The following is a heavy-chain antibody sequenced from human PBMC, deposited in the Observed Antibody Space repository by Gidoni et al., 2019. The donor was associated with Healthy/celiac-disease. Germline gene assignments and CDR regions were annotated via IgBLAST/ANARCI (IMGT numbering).Heavy chain of an antibody. CDR3: AREWAGSGDY. V-gene: IGHV4-34*01. J-gene: IGHJ4*02. Sequence: QVQLQQWGAGLLKPSETLSLTCAVYGGSFSGYYWSWIRQPPGKGLEWIGEINHSGSTNYNPSLKSRVTISVDTSKNQFSLKLSSVTAADTAVYYCAREWAGSGDYWGQGTLVTVSS. D-gene: IGHD1-26*01. CDR2: INHSGST. CDR1: GGSFSGYY.